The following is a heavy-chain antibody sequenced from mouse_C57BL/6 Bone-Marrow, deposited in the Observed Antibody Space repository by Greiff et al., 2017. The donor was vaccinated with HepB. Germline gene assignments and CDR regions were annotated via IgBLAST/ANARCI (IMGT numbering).Heavy chain of an antibody. D-gene: IGHD1-1*01. CDR2: INPNNGGT. V-gene: IGHV1-26*01. CDR3: ARATVVPYAMDY. Sequence: EVKLQQSGPELVKPGASVKISCKASGYTFTDYYMNWVKQSHGKSLEWIGDINPNNGGTSYNQKFKGKATLTVDKSSSTAYMELRSLTSEDSAVYYCARATVVPYAMDYWGQGTSVTVSS. J-gene: IGHJ4*01. CDR1: GYTFTDYY.